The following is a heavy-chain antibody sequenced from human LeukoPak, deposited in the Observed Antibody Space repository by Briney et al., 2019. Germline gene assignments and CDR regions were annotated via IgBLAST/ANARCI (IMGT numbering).Heavy chain of an antibody. V-gene: IGHV1-18*04. D-gene: IGHD3-16*01. CDR3: ARDSLGSMEY. J-gene: IGHJ4*02. Sequence: GASLRVSCKASGYSLMDHALHWVRQAPGQGLEWMGWIIAYNGNTNYAQSIQGRVTMTTDTSTSTAYMELRSLRSDDTAVYYCARDSLGSMEYWGQGTLVTVSS. CDR1: GYSLMDHA. CDR2: IIAYNGNT.